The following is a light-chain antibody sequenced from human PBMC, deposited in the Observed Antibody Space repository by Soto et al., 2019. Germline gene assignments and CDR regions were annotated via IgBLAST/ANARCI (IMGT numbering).Light chain of an antibody. CDR3: QQYNFWPPLT. CDR2: DAS. CDR1: QSVNSN. V-gene: IGKV3-15*01. Sequence: EIVMTQSPATLSVSPGERATLSCRASQSVNSNLAWYRQKPGQAPLHLISDASTRATGVPARFSGSGSGPEFTLTISTLQSEDSRVYYCQQYNFWPPLTCDGGTKVDIK. J-gene: IGKJ4*01.